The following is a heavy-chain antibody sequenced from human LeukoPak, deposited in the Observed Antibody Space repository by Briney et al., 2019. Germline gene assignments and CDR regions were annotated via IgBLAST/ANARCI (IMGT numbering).Heavy chain of an antibody. CDR2: ISSSSSYK. Sequence: GGSLRLSCVASGFTFSSDSLNWVRQAPGKGLEWVSSISSSSSYKYYTDPVKGRFTISRDNAKNSLYLQMNSLRAEDTAVYYCARSAAGTYYWGQGTLVTVSS. V-gene: IGHV3-21*01. CDR3: ARSAAGTYY. CDR1: GFTFSSDS. D-gene: IGHD1-1*01. J-gene: IGHJ4*02.